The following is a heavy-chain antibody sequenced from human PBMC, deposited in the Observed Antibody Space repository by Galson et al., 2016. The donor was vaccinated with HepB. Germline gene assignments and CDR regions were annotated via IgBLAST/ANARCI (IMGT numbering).Heavy chain of an antibody. J-gene: IGHJ4*02. CDR3: AKDLEYGDYLFGY. Sequence: SLRLSCAASGFTFSSYAMTWVRQAPGKGLEWVSAISGSGTSLYYADSVKGRFTISRDNSKNTLYLQMNSLRGEDTALYYCAKDLEYGDYLFGYWGQGTLVTVSS. CDR2: ISGSGTSL. D-gene: IGHD4-17*01. CDR1: GFTFSSYA. V-gene: IGHV3-23*01.